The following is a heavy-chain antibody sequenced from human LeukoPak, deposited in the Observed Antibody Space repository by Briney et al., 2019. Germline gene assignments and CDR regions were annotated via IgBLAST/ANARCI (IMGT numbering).Heavy chain of an antibody. CDR2: ISSSGSTI. CDR1: GFTFSDYY. J-gene: IGHJ4*02. Sequence: GGSLRLSCAASGFTFSDYYMSWIRQAPGKGLEWVSYISSSGSTIYYADSVKGRFTISRDNAKNSLYLQMNSLRAEDTAVYYCAREGYCGGDCYPHFDYWGQGTLVTVSS. CDR3: AREGYCGGDCYPHFDY. V-gene: IGHV3-11*01. D-gene: IGHD2-21*02.